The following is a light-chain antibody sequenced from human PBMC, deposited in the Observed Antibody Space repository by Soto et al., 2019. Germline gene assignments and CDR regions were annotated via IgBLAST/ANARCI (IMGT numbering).Light chain of an antibody. Sequence: DLQMTQSPSSLSASIGDRVTITCRASQSIRSDLNWYQQNQGKAPKLLIFGASSLHSGVPSRFSGSGSGTDFTLTISSLQPEDFGTYYCQQSYSTPRTFGQGTKVEIK. CDR2: GAS. CDR3: QQSYSTPRT. V-gene: IGKV1-39*01. J-gene: IGKJ1*01. CDR1: QSIRSD.